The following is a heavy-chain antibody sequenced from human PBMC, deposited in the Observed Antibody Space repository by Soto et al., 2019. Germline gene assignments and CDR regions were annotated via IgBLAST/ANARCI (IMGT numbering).Heavy chain of an antibody. V-gene: IGHV4-4*07. CDR1: GGSISAYA. CDR2: LYSSGNT. J-gene: IGHJ4*02. CDR3: ARGPYSSGWYVVDY. D-gene: IGHD6-19*01. Sequence: PSETLSLTCTVSGGSISAYAWSWIRQPAGKGLEWIGRLYSSGNTNYNPSFKSRLTMSADTPKNQFSLKLSSVTAADTAVYYCARGPYSSGWYVVDYGGQGTLVTVSS.